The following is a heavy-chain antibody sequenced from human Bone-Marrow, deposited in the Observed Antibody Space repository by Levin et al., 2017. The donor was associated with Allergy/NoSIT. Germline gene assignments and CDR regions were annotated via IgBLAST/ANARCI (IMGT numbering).Heavy chain of an antibody. J-gene: IGHJ4*02. CDR1: GFSLSSTGMC. CDR2: IDWADDK. CDR3: ARLEQQPAKTFHDH. V-gene: IGHV2-70*13. D-gene: IGHD1/OR15-1a*01. Sequence: QTLSLTCTFSGFSLSSTGMCVSWIRQPPGRALEWLALIDWADDKLYTTSLRSRLTISRGTPRNQVVLTMTNMDPVDTATYYCARLEQQPAKTFHDHWGQGTLVTVSS.